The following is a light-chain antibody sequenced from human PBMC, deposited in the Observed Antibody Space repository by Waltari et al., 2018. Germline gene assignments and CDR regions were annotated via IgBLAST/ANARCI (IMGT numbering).Light chain of an antibody. CDR1: QSVSVY. CDR3: QQRTDRPPVT. V-gene: IGKV3-11*01. J-gene: IGKJ1*01. CDR2: DAS. Sequence: EVVLTQSPATLSLSPGERATPSCRASQSVSVYLAGYQQKPVQAPRLLIYDASDRATGVPARFSGSGSGTDVSLTISSLEPEDFAVYYCQQRTDRPPVTFGQGTRVEMK.